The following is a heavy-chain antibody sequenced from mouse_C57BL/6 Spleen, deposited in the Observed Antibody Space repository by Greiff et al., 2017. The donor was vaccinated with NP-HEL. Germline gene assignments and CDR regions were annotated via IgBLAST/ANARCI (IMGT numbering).Heavy chain of an antibody. J-gene: IGHJ1*03. CDR3: ARFITTVVANWYFDV. CDR2: IWTGGGT. Sequence: VQLVESGPGLVAPSQSLSITCTVSGFSLTSYAISWVRQPPGKGLEWLGVIWTGGGTNYNSALKSRLSISKDNSKSQVFLKMNSLQTDDTARYYCARFITTVVANWYFDVWGTGTTVTVSS. D-gene: IGHD1-1*01. V-gene: IGHV2-9-1*01. CDR1: GFSLTSYA.